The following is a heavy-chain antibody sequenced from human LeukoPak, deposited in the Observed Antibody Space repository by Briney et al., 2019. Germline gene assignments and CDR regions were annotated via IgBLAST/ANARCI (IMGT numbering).Heavy chain of an antibody. V-gene: IGHV3-23*01. J-gene: IGHJ4*02. Sequence: PGRSLRLSCAASGFTFSSYGMHWVRQAPGKGLEWVSSISGNSGRTYYADSVKGRFSISRDNSNNTLYLQMNSLRAEDAAVYYCAKSTSSWERVDYWGQGTLVTVSS. D-gene: IGHD6-13*01. CDR2: ISGNSGRT. CDR3: AKSTSSWERVDY. CDR1: GFTFSSYG.